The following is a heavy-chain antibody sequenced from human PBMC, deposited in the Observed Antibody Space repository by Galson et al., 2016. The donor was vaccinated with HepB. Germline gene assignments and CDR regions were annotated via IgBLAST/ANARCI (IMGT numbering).Heavy chain of an antibody. Sequence: TLSLTCDVFGASISDSDYTWNWIRHPAGKALEWIGYVYHDGTTDYNPSLKSRVVISVDKSEKQTSLKLSSLTAADTAVYFCARGDSIFGVMKSDWFDPWGQGILVSVSS. CDR1: GASISDSDYT. V-gene: IGHV4-30-2*01. CDR2: VYHDGTT. J-gene: IGHJ5*02. D-gene: IGHD3-3*01. CDR3: ARGDSIFGVMKSDWFDP.